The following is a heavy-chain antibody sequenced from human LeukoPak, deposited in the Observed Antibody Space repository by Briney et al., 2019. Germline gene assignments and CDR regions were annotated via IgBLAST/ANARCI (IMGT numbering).Heavy chain of an antibody. D-gene: IGHD6-19*01. J-gene: IGHJ4*02. CDR1: GFAFSSYA. CDR3: AKDPVGSGPDFDD. V-gene: IGHV3-23*01. Sequence: GGSLRLSCAASGFAFSSYAMSWVRQAPGKGLEWVSAISGGGGSTNYADSVKGRFTISRDNSKNTLYLQMNSLRAEDTAIYYCAKDPVGSGPDFDDWGQGTLVTVSS. CDR2: ISGGGGST.